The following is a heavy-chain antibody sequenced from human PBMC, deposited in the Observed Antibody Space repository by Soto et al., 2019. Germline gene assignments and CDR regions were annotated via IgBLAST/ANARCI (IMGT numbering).Heavy chain of an antibody. CDR2: ISSRSSVI. V-gene: IGHV3-21*01. CDR1: GFTFSSYS. Sequence: PGGSLRLSCAASGFTFSSYSMIWVRQAPGEGLEWLSFISSRSSVIYYAASVQGRFTISRDNDKNSLYLQMNSLTAEDTAVYYCARAFAGSSSSDYWGQGTLVTVSS. D-gene: IGHD6-6*01. CDR3: ARAFAGSSSSDY. J-gene: IGHJ4*02.